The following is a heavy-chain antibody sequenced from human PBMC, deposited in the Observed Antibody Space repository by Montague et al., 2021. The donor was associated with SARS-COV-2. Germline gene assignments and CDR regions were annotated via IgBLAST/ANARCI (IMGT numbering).Heavy chain of an antibody. CDR1: GFSLSTSGMC. J-gene: IGHJ4*02. CDR2: XDWDDDK. V-gene: IGHV2-70*01. D-gene: IGHD3-9*01. Sequence: PALVTPTQTLTLTCTFSGFSLSTSGMCVSWIRQPPGKALEWLALXDWDDDKYYSTSLKTRLTISKDTSKNQVVLTMTNMDPVDTATYYCARIRDYDILTGSYSGFDYWGQGTLVTVSS. CDR3: ARIRDYDILTGSYSGFDY.